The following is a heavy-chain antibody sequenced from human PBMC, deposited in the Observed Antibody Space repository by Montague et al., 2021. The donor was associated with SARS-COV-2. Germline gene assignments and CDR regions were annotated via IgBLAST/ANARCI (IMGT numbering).Heavy chain of an antibody. CDR2: IYYSGST. D-gene: IGHD5-24*01. CDR1: GGSISSYY. J-gene: IGHJ4*02. V-gene: IGHV4-59*01. CDR3: ARVFPRWLQFDPYFDY. Sequence: SETLSLTCTVPGGSISSYYWSWIRQPPGKGLEWIGYIYYSGSTNYNPSLKSRVTISVDTSKNQFSLKLSSVTAVDTAVYYCARVFPRWLQFDPYFDYWGQGTLVTVSS.